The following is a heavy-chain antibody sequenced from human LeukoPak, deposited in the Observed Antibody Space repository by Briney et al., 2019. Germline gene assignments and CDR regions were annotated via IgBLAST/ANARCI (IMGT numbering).Heavy chain of an antibody. D-gene: IGHD6-19*01. CDR1: GFTFSSYA. Sequence: PGGSLRLSCAASGFTFSSYAMHWVRQAPGKGLEWVAVISYDGSNKYYADSVKGRFTISRDNSKNTLYLQISSLKAEDTAVYYCASGIEVAGASGIWGQGTMVTVSS. V-gene: IGHV3-30-3*01. CDR2: ISYDGSNK. J-gene: IGHJ3*02. CDR3: ASGIEVAGASGI.